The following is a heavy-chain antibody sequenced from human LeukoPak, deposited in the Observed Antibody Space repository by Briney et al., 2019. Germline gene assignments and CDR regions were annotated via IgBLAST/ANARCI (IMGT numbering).Heavy chain of an antibody. J-gene: IGHJ4*02. CDR1: GGSFSGYY. D-gene: IGHD6-6*01. V-gene: IGHV4-34*01. CDR2: INHSGST. Sequence: SETLSLTCAVYGGSFSGYYWNWIRQPPGKGLEWIGEINHSGSTNYNPSLKSRVTISVDTSKNQSSLKLSCVTAADKAVYYCAREGSSSLMFDYWGQGTLVTVSS. CDR3: AREGSSSLMFDY.